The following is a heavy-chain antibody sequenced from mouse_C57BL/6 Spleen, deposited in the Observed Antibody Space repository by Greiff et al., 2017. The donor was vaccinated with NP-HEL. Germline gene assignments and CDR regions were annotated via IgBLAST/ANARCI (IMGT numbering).Heavy chain of an antibody. J-gene: IGHJ3*01. CDR2: IDPSDSYT. D-gene: IGHD1-1*01. CDR3: ATTVVAKGFAY. CDR1: GYTFTSYW. Sequence: VQLQQPGAELVKPGASVKLSCKASGYTFTSYWMQWVKQRPGQGLEWIGEIDPSDSYTNYNQKFKGKATLTVDTSSSTACMQLSSLTSEDSAVYYCATTVVAKGFAYWGQGTLVTVSA. V-gene: IGHV1-50*01.